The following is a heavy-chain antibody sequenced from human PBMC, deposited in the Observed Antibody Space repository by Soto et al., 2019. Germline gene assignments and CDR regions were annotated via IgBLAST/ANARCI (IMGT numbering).Heavy chain of an antibody. J-gene: IGHJ4*02. CDR1: GGSVGSGYYY. CDR3: AREGCSGGSCYSGYNLGIDY. Sequence: SETLSLTCSVSGGSVGSGYYYWNWIRQPPGKGLEWIGYIYYSGSTNYNPSLKSRVTISADTSKNQFSLKLSSVTAADTAVYYCAREGCSGGSCYSGYNLGIDYWGQGTLVTVSS. D-gene: IGHD2-15*01. V-gene: IGHV4-61*01. CDR2: IYYSGST.